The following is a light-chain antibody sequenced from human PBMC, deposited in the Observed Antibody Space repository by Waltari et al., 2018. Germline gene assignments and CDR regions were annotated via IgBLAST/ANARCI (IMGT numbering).Light chain of an antibody. CDR2: GAS. CDR1: QSVSSGY. V-gene: IGKV3-20*01. CDR3: QQYGSSIT. J-gene: IGKJ5*01. Sequence: EVVLTQSPCTLSLSPGERAPLSCRASQSVSSGYLDWYQQKPAQAPRLLIYGASSRATGIPDRFSGSGSGTDFNLTISRLESEDFAMYYCQQYGSSITFGQGTRLEIK.